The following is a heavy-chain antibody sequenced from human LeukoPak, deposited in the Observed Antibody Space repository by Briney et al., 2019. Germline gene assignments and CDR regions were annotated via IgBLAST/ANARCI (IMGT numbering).Heavy chain of an antibody. Sequence: ASVKVSCKASGYTFTGYYMHWVRQAPGQGLEWMGWINPNSGGTNYAQKFQGRVTMTRDTSISTAYMELSRLRSDDTAVYYCARGCSSSWYRVPVDNWFDPWGQGTLVTVSS. CDR3: ARGCSSSWYRVPVDNWFDP. V-gene: IGHV1-2*02. CDR2: INPNSGGT. J-gene: IGHJ5*02. CDR1: GYTFTGYY. D-gene: IGHD6-13*01.